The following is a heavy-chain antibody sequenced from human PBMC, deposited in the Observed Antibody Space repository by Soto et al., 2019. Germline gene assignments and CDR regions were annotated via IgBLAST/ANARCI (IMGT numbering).Heavy chain of an antibody. CDR1: GCTFSSYA. Sequence: ASVQVSCKASGCTFSSYAISWVRQAPGKGLEWMGGIIPIFGTANYAQKFQCRVTITADESTSTAYMELSSLRSEDTAVYDCARTQGVPLVRWAQGYYGMDVWGQGTTVTVSS. J-gene: IGHJ6*02. D-gene: IGHD3-10*01. CDR3: ARTQGVPLVRWAQGYYGMDV. CDR2: IIPIFGTA. V-gene: IGHV1-69*13.